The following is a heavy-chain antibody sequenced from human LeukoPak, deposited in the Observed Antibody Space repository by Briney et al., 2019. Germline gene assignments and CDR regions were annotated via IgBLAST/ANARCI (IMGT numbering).Heavy chain of an antibody. J-gene: IGHJ4*02. V-gene: IGHV3-23*01. CDR3: ARDLGYCTNGVCHTRFDY. D-gene: IGHD2-8*01. CDR1: GFTFSSYA. Sequence: GGSLRLSCAASGFTFSSYAMSWVRQAPGKGQEWVSAISGSGGSTYYADSVKGRFTISRDNSKNTLYLQMNSLRAEDTAVYYCARDLGYCTNGVCHTRFDYWGQGTLVAVSS. CDR2: ISGSGGST.